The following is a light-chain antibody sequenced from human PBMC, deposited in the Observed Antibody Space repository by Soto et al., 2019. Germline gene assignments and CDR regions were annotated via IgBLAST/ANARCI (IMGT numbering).Light chain of an antibody. CDR1: QDISNY. CDR3: QQYDNLPLT. Sequence: DIQMTQSPSSLSASVGDRVTITCQASQDISNYLNWYQQKPGKAPKFLIYDASTLETGVPSRFSGSGSGTHFTFTISSLQPEDIATYYCQQYDNLPLTFGGGTKVEI. V-gene: IGKV1-33*01. CDR2: DAS. J-gene: IGKJ4*01.